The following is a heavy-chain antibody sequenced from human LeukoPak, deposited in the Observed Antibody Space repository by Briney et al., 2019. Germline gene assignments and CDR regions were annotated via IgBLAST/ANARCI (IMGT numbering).Heavy chain of an antibody. CDR1: GFTFSTYS. V-gene: IGHV3-21*01. CDR2: ISSSIIYI. J-gene: IGHJ4*02. CDR3: ARGGQGNWPTPFDY. Sequence: GGSLRLSCAASGFTFSTYSFNWVRQAPGKGLEWGSSISSSIIYIYYADSVKGRFTISRDNAKNSLYLQMNSLRAEDTAVYYCARGGQGNWPTPFDYWGQGPLVTVSS. D-gene: IGHD1-1*01.